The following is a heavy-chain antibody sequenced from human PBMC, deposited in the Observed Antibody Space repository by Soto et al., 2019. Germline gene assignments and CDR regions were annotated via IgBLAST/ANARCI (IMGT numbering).Heavy chain of an antibody. CDR1: GGTFSSYA. CDR2: IIPIFGTA. V-gene: IGHV1-69*13. Sequence: ASVKVSCKASGGTFSSYAISWVRQAPGQGLEWMGGIIPIFGTANYAQKFQGRVTITADESTSTAYMGLSSLRSEDTAVYYCARSSITIFGVVIRDYYYYGMDVWGQGTTVTVSS. J-gene: IGHJ6*02. D-gene: IGHD3-3*01. CDR3: ARSSITIFGVVIRDYYYYGMDV.